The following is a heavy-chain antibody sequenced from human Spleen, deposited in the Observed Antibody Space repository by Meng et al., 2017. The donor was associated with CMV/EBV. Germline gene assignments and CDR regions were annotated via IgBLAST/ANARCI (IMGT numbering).Heavy chain of an antibody. CDR1: GGSFSGYY. CDR3: AIASRFPEDYYYYYGMDV. V-gene: IGHV4-34*01. CDR2: INHSGST. J-gene: IGHJ6*02. Sequence: SETLSLTCAVYGGSFSGYYWSWTRQPPGKGLEWIGEINHSGSTNYNPSLKSRVTISVDTSKNQFSLKLSSVTAADTAVYYCAIASRFPEDYYYYYGMDVWGQGTTVTVSS. D-gene: IGHD1-14*01.